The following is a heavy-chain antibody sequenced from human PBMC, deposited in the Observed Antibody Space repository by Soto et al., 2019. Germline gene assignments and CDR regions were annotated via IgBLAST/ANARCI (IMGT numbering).Heavy chain of an antibody. J-gene: IGHJ5*02. V-gene: IGHV1-69*02. CDR2: IIPILGIA. CDR3: ARYGNSPLLPNCGFDP. CDR1: GGTFSSYT. Sequence: QVQLVQSGAEVKKPGSSVKVSCKASGGTFSSYTISWVRQAPGQGIEWMGRIIPILGIANYAQKFQGRVTITADKSTITAYMELSSLRSEYTAVYYCARYGNSPLLPNCGFDPWGQGTLVTVSS. D-gene: IGHD2-15*01.